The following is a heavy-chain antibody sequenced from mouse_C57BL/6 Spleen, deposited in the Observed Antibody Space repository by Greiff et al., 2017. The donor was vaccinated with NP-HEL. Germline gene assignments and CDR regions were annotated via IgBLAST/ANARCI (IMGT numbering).Heavy chain of an antibody. Sequence: VQLKESGGGLVQPGGSLKLSCAASGFTFSDYGMAWVRQAPRKGPEWVAFISNLAYSIYYADTVTGRFTLSRENAKNTLYLEMSSLRSEDTAMYYCARVHVGKDYYAMDYWGQGTSVTVSS. V-gene: IGHV5-15*01. CDR3: ARVHVGKDYYAMDY. J-gene: IGHJ4*01. CDR1: GFTFSDYG. D-gene: IGHD1-3*01. CDR2: ISNLAYSI.